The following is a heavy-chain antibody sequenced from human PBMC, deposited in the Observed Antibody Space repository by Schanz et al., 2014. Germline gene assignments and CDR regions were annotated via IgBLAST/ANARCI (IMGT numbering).Heavy chain of an antibody. CDR3: ARVQDDILTGSEYYYGMDV. CDR2: ISTSNGNT. CDR1: GYTLSAYS. J-gene: IGHJ6*02. D-gene: IGHD3-9*01. Sequence: QVQLVQSGAEVKKPGASVKVSCRASGYTLSAYSLHWVRQAPGQGLEWMGWISTSNGNTNYIQKLQGRVTMTADTSTSTAYMELRSLRSDDTAVYYCARVQDDILTGSEYYYGMDVWGQGTTVTVSS. V-gene: IGHV1-18*01.